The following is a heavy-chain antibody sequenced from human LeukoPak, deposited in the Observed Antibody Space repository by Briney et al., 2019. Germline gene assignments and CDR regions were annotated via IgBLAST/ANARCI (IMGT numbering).Heavy chain of an antibody. Sequence: GGSLRLSCAASGFTYDDYGMSWVRQGPGKVLEWVGGINWNGGSTGYADSVKGRFTISRDNAKNSLYMKMNSLRAEDTALYHCARVRELAKMLGAFDIWGPGTMVTFSS. J-gene: IGHJ3*02. V-gene: IGHV3-20*01. CDR3: ARVRELAKMLGAFDI. CDR2: INWNGGST. CDR1: GFTYDDYG. D-gene: IGHD5-12*01.